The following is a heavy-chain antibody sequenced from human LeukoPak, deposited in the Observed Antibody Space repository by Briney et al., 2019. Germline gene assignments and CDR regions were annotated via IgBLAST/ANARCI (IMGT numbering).Heavy chain of an antibody. Sequence: GASVKVSCKASGYTFTDYYMHWVRQAPGQGPEWMGWINSNSGATNYAQKFQGRVTMTRDTSISTVYMELSSLRSEDTAVYYCAYPSIAAEWYYFDYWGQGTLVTVSS. J-gene: IGHJ4*02. D-gene: IGHD6-13*01. CDR2: INSNSGAT. V-gene: IGHV1-2*02. CDR1: GYTFTDYY. CDR3: AYPSIAAEWYYFDY.